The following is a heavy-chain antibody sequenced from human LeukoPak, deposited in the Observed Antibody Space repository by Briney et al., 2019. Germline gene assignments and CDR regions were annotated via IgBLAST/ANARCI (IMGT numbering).Heavy chain of an antibody. CDR1: GFTFSDHY. Sequence: GGSLRLSCAGSGFTFSDHYIDWVRQAPGKGPEWVGRSRNKANSDTTEYAASVKGRFSISRDDSKNLQFLQMNSLRTEDTAVYYCAKGYSGLLVYALDVWGPGTRDTVSS. D-gene: IGHD5-12*01. J-gene: IGHJ3*01. CDR3: AKGYSGLLVYALDV. V-gene: IGHV3-72*01. CDR2: SRNKANSDTT.